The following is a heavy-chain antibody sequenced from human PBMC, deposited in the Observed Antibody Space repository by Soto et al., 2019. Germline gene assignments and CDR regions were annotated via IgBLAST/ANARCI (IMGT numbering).Heavy chain of an antibody. Sequence: SVKVSCKASGGTFSSYAISWVRQAPGQGLEWMGGIIPIFGTANYAQKFQGRVTITADESTSTAYMELSSLRSEDTAVYYCARLGTMFGLVSAYYYYGMDVWGQGTTVTVSS. D-gene: IGHD3-3*01. CDR1: GGTFSSYA. V-gene: IGHV1-69*13. CDR2: IIPIFGTA. J-gene: IGHJ6*02. CDR3: ARLGTMFGLVSAYYYYGMDV.